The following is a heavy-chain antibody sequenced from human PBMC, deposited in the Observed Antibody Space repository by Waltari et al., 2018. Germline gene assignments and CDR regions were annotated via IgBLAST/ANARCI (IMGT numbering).Heavy chain of an antibody. J-gene: IGHJ4*02. V-gene: IGHV3-30-3*01. CDR1: GFTFSSYA. CDR2: ISYDGSNK. D-gene: IGHD6-19*01. CDR3: ARDSSPFVAGTEDY. Sequence: QVQLVESGGGVVQPGRSLRLSCAASGFTFSSYAMHWVRQAPGKGLEWVAVISYDGSNKYYADSVKGRFTISRDNSKNTLYLQMNSLRAEDTAVYDCARDSSPFVAGTEDYWGQGTLVTVSS.